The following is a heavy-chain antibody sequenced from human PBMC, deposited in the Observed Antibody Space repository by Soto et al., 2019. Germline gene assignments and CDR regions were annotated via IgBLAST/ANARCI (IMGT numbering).Heavy chain of an antibody. V-gene: IGHV4-61*01. CDR1: GGSASSGSYY. Sequence: PSETLSLTCTVSGGSASSGSYYWSWIRQPPGKGLEWIGYIYYSGSTNYNPSLKSRVTISVDTSKNQFSLKLSSVTAADTAVYYCARAAAAGSYYGMDVWGQGTTVTVSS. CDR3: ARAAAAGSYYGMDV. J-gene: IGHJ6*02. D-gene: IGHD6-13*01. CDR2: IYYSGST.